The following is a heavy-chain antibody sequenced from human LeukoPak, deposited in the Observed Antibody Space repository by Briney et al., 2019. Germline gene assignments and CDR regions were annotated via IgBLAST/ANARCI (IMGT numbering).Heavy chain of an antibody. V-gene: IGHV3-48*03. CDR2: ISSSGSTI. J-gene: IGHJ5*02. CDR3: ARDRGWLRKADH. Sequence: GGSLRLSCAASGFTFSSYEMNWVRQAPGKGLEWVSYISSSGSTIYYADSVKGRFTISRDNAKNSLYLQMNSLRAEDTAVYYCARDRGWLRKADHWGQGTLVTVSS. D-gene: IGHD5-24*01. CDR1: GFTFSSYE.